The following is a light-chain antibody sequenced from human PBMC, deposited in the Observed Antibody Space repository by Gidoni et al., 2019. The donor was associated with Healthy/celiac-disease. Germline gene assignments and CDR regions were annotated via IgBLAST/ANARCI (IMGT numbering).Light chain of an antibody. CDR2: AAS. Sequence: DVQMTHSPASLSASVGDRVTITCRASQSISSYLNCYQQKPGKAPKLLIYAASSLQSGVPSRFSGSGSGTDFTITISSLQPEDFATYYCQQSYSTPRTFGQGTKVEIK. J-gene: IGKJ1*01. V-gene: IGKV1-39*01. CDR1: QSISSY. CDR3: QQSYSTPRT.